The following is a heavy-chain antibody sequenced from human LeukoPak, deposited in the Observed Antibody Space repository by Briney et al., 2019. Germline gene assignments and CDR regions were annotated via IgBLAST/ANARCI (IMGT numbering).Heavy chain of an antibody. CDR3: ARGRWVRDYYYGMDV. J-gene: IGHJ6*02. CDR1: GYTFTSYG. V-gene: IGHV1-18*01. CDR2: ISAYNGNT. D-gene: IGHD3-3*01. Sequence: RASVKVSCKASGYTFTSYGISWVRRAPGQGLEWMGWISAYNGNTNYAQKLQGRVTMTTDTSTSTAYMELRSLRSDDTAVYYCARGRWVRDYYYGMDVWGQGTTVTVSS.